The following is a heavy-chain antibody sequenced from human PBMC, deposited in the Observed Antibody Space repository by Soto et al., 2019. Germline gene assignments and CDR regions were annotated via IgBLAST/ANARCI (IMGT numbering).Heavy chain of an antibody. J-gene: IGHJ5*02. CDR1: GDSISSSNYY. Sequence: QVELQESGPGLVKAPETLSLMCTVSGDSISSSNYYWGWVRQPPGKGLEWIGSVYYSGSTYYSACLKSRVTISVDTSRGQFSLRLTSVTAADTAVYYCAGFISPYTTSTPTAWGQGTLVTVSS. D-gene: IGHD2-21*02. CDR2: VYYSGST. CDR3: AGFISPYTTSTPTA. V-gene: IGHV4-39*01.